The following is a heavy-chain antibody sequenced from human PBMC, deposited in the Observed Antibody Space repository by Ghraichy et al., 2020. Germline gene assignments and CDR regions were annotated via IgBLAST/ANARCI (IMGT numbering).Heavy chain of an antibody. CDR2: ISGSSSFI. D-gene: IGHD2-21*01. Sequence: GGSLRLSCEASGFSFSSHSMNWVRQAPGKGLEWVSSISGSSSFINYADSVTGRFTISRDNAKNSLSLQMDSLRADDTGIYYCARTTSRPGTVINFDYWGQGTLVTVSS. CDR3: ARTTSRPGTVINFDY. J-gene: IGHJ4*02. V-gene: IGHV3-21*01. CDR1: GFSFSSHS.